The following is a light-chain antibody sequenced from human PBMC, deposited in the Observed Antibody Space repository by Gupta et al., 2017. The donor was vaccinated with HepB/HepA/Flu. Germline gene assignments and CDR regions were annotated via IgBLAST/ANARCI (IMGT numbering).Light chain of an antibody. CDR2: AAS. Sequence: EKVMTQSPATLSMSPGERVTLSCRASQSISTNLAWYQQKPGQAPRLLIYAASTRATGIPARFSGSGSEREFTLTISSRQSEDFAVYYCQQHNDCPSFTFGGGTKVEIK. CDR3: QQHNDCPSFT. V-gene: IGKV3-15*01. J-gene: IGKJ4*01. CDR1: QSISTN.